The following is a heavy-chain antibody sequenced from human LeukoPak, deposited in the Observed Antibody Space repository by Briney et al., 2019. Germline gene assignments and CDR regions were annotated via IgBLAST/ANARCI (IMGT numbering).Heavy chain of an antibody. D-gene: IGHD3-10*01. Sequence: SETLSLTCTVSGGSISSYYWSWIRQPAGKGLEWIGLIYTSGSTNYNPSLRSRVPMSVDTSKNQFSLKLSSVTAADTAVYYCARGSGYYGSGSYSLMYWGQGTLVTVSS. CDR1: GGSISSYY. V-gene: IGHV4-4*07. J-gene: IGHJ4*02. CDR2: IYTSGST. CDR3: ARGSGYYGSGSYSLMY.